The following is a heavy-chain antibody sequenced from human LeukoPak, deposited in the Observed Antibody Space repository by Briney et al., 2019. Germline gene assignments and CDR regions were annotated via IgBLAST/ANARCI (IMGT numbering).Heavy chain of an antibody. Sequence: SETLSLTCAVYGGSFSGYYWSWIRQPPGKGLEWIGEINHSGSTNYNPSLKSRVTISVDTSKNQFSLKLSAVTAAHTAVYYCARAPPILLWLGPKDAFDIWGQATIVTVSS. J-gene: IGHJ3*02. CDR1: GGSFSGYY. D-gene: IGHD3-10*01. CDR2: INHSGST. V-gene: IGHV4-34*01. CDR3: ARAPPILLWLGPKDAFDI.